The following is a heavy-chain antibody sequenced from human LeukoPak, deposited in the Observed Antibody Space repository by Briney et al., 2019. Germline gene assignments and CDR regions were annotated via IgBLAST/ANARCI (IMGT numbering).Heavy chain of an antibody. CDR2: MYYSGSA. V-gene: IGHV4-59*08. Sequence: SETLSLTCTVSGGSITEYYWSWIRHSSGKGLEWIGYMYYSGSAYYSPSLKTRVTISVDTSKNQFSLKLTSVTAADTAEYYCARSTFSSNWNLWGQGTLVTVSS. D-gene: IGHD6-13*01. J-gene: IGHJ4*02. CDR1: GGSITEYY. CDR3: ARSTFSSNWNL.